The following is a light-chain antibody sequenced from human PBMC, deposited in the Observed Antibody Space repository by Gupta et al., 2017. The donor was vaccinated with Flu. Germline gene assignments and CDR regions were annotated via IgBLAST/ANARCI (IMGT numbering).Light chain of an antibody. CDR3: QSYDSSLSGYV. V-gene: IGLV1-40*01. Sequence: QSVLTQPPSVSGAPRQRVTISCTGSSSNIGAGYEVHWYQQLPGTAPKLLIYAHSDRPSGVPDRFSGSKSGISASLAITGLQAEDEADYYCQSYDSSLSGYVFGTGTKVTV. CDR2: AHS. CDR1: SSNIGAGYE. J-gene: IGLJ1*01.